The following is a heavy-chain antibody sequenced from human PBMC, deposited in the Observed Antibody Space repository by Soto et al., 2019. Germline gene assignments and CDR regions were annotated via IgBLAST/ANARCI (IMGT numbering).Heavy chain of an antibody. J-gene: IGHJ4*02. V-gene: IGHV1-2*02. CDR1: GYTFTGYD. Sequence: ASVKVSCKASGYTFTGYDMHWVRQAPGQGLEWMGWINPNSGGTNYAQKFQGRATMTRDTSISTAYMELSRLRSGDTAVYYCARLGTTRVTDYWGQGTLVTVSS. CDR3: ARLGTTRVTDY. CDR2: INPNSGGT. D-gene: IGHD1-7*01.